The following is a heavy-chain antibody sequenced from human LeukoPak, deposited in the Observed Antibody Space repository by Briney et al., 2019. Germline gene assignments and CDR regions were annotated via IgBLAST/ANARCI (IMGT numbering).Heavy chain of an antibody. V-gene: IGHV4-39*07. D-gene: IGHD4-17*01. CDR2: IYYSGST. CDR3: ARDNNYGDYVPWFDP. CDR1: GYSISSSSYY. J-gene: IGHJ5*02. Sequence: SETLSLTCSVSGYSISSSSYYWGWIRQPPGKGLEWIGSIYYSGSTYYNPSLKSRVTISVDTSKNQFSLKLSSVTAADTAVYYCARDNNYGDYVPWFDPWGQGTLVTVSS.